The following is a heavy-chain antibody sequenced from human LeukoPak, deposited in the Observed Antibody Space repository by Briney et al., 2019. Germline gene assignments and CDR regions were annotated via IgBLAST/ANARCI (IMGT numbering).Heavy chain of an antibody. CDR2: IYYSGST. CDR1: GGSINSYY. CDR3: ARARYSTSSPIDY. J-gene: IGHJ4*02. D-gene: IGHD6-6*01. V-gene: IGHV4-59*01. Sequence: PSETLSLTCTVSGGSINSYYWSWIRQPPGKGLEWIGYIYYSGSTYYNPSLKSRVTMSVDTSKNQFSLKLSSVTAADTAVYYCARARYSTSSPIDYWGQGTLVTVSS.